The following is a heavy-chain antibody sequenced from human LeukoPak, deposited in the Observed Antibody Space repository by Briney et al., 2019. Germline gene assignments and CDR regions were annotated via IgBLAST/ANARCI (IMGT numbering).Heavy chain of an antibody. CDR3: ASATYYYDSSGYPTPGSFDY. CDR1: GGSISSGGYY. V-gene: IGHV4-31*03. Sequence: SETLSLTCTVSGGSISSGGYYWSWIRRHPGKGLEWIGYIYYSGSTYYNPSLKSRVTISVDTSKNQFSLKLSSVTAADTAVYYCASATYYYDSSGYPTPGSFDYWGQGTLVTVSS. CDR2: IYYSGST. D-gene: IGHD3-22*01. J-gene: IGHJ4*02.